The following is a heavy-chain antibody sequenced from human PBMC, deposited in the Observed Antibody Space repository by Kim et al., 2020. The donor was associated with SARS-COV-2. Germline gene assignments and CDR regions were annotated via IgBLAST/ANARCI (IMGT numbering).Heavy chain of an antibody. D-gene: IGHD3-22*01. J-gene: IGHJ1*01. CDR1: GFTFTYSN. V-gene: IGHV3-66*01. CDR3: ATVVFYNDAGDVEI. Sequence: GGSLRLSCAASGFTFTYSNMGWVRQAPGKGLEWVSFIYSGGNTIYAAYAKDRLIISRDHTENTLYLQMNNMRTEETAVDYYATVVFYNDAGDVEIWGQGT. CDR2: IYSGGNT.